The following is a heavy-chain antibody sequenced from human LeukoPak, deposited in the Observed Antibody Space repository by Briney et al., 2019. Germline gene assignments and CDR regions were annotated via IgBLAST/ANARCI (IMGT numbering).Heavy chain of an antibody. J-gene: IGHJ5*02. D-gene: IGHD3-9*01. CDR1: GFTFSSYG. V-gene: IGHV3-30*02. Sequence: GGSLRLSCAASGFTFSSYGMHWVRQAPGKGLEWVAFIRYDGSNKYYADSVKGRFTISRDNSKNTLYLQINSLRAEDTAVYYCVKIPLRYFDWREFDPWGQGTLVTVSS. CDR2: IRYDGSNK. CDR3: VKIPLRYFDWREFDP.